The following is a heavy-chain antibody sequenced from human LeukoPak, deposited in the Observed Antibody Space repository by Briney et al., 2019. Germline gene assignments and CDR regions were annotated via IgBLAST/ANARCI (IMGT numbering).Heavy chain of an antibody. V-gene: IGHV1-18*01. D-gene: IGHD1-26*01. J-gene: IGHJ6*03. CDR2: ISAYNGNT. CDR3: ARDGTRWELLAGNYYYYYMDV. CDR1: GYTFTSYG. Sequence: ASVKVSCKASGYTFTSYGISWVRQAPGQGLEWMGWISAYNGNTNYAQKLQGRVTMTADTSTSTAYMELRSLRSDDTAVYYCARDGTRWELLAGNYYYYYMDVWGKGTTVTISS.